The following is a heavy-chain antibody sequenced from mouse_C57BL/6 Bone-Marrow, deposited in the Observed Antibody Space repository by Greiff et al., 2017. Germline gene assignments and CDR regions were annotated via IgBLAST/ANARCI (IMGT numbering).Heavy chain of an antibody. CDR3: GRERPDYDV. J-gene: IGHJ1*03. CDR2: INNDGSST. CDR1: GFTFSDYY. Sequence: DVKLVESEGGLVQPGSSMKLSCTASGFTFSDYYMAWVRQVPEKGLEWVANINNDGSSTYYLDPLKSRFSISRDNAKNILYLQMSSLKSEDTATYYCGRERPDYDVWGTGTTVTVSS. V-gene: IGHV5-16*01.